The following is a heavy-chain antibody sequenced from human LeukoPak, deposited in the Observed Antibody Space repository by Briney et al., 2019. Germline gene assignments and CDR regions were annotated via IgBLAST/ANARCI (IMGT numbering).Heavy chain of an antibody. CDR2: ISSSGSTI. V-gene: IGHV3-48*03. CDR3: ARDSPNYDILTGYPYWYFDL. Sequence: PGGPLRLSCAASGFTFSSYEMNWVRQAPGKGLEWASYISSSGSTIYYADSVKGRFTISRDNAKNSLYLQMNSLRAEDTAVYYCARDSPNYDILTGYPYWYFDLWGRGTLVTVSS. D-gene: IGHD3-9*01. CDR1: GFTFSSYE. J-gene: IGHJ2*01.